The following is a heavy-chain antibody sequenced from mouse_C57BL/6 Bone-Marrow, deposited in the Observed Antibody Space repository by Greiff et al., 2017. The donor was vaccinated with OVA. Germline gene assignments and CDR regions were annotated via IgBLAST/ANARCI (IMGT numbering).Heavy chain of an antibody. V-gene: IGHV1-20*01. J-gene: IGHJ4*01. D-gene: IGHD1-1*01. Sequence: LVESGPELVKPGDSVKISCKASGYSFTGYFMNWVMQSHGKSLEWIGRINPYNGDTFYNQKFKGKATLTVDKSSSTAHMELRSLTSEDSAVYYCARGVYYYGERAMDYWGQGTSVTVSS. CDR2: INPYNGDT. CDR1: GYSFTGYF. CDR3: ARGVYYYGERAMDY.